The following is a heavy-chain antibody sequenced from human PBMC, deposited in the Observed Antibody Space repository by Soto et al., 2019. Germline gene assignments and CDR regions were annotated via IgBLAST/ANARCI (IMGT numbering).Heavy chain of an antibody. CDR2: IDPSDSYT. V-gene: IGHV5-10-1*01. CDR3: ARRVFSVLQFPYYYSGMDV. CDR1: GYSFTSYW. Sequence: PGESLKISCKGSGYSFTSYWISWVRQMPGKGLEWMGRIDPSDSYTNYSPSFQGHVTISADKSISTAYLQWSSLKASDTAMYYCARRVFSVLQFPYYYSGMDVWGQGTTVTVSS. J-gene: IGHJ6*02. D-gene: IGHD5-12*01.